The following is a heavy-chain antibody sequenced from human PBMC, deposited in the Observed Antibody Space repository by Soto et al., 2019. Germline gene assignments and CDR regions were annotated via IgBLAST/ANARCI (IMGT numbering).Heavy chain of an antibody. D-gene: IGHD3-10*01. Sequence: QVQFVQSEAEAKKPGASVKVSCKASGYTFTTYAIHWVRQAPGQRLEWMGWINAANGNTKYSQKFQGRVTITRDTSASTVYMELSSLRSDDTGVYYCARLLSFGELSLDYWGQGTLVTVSS. V-gene: IGHV1-3*01. CDR2: INAANGNT. CDR3: ARLLSFGELSLDY. J-gene: IGHJ4*02. CDR1: GYTFTTYA.